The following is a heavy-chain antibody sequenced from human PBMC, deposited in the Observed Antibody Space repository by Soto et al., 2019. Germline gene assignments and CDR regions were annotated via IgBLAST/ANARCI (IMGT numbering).Heavy chain of an antibody. V-gene: IGHV3-9*01. Sequence: EVQLVESGGGLVQPGRSLRLSCAASGFTFDDYAMHWVRQAPGKGLEWVSGISWNSGSIGYADSVKGRFTISRDNAKNSLYLQMNSLRAEDTALYHCAKDKGDGGRQQLVYGMDVWGQGTTVTVSS. CDR2: ISWNSGSI. J-gene: IGHJ6*02. CDR3: AKDKGDGGRQQLVYGMDV. D-gene: IGHD6-6*01. CDR1: GFTFDDYA.